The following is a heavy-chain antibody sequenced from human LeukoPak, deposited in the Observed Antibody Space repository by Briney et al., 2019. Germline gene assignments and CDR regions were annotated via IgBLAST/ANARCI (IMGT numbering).Heavy chain of an antibody. CDR2: IKQDGSEK. CDR3: ARAVSITMIVVVITTPGYMDV. J-gene: IGHJ6*03. D-gene: IGHD3-22*01. CDR1: RFTFSSYW. V-gene: IGHV3-7*01. Sequence: GGSLRLSCAASRFTFSSYWMSWVRQAPGKGLEWVANIKQDGSEKYYVDSVKGRFTISRDNAKNSLYLQMNGLRAEDTAVYYCARAVSITMIVVVITTPGYMDVWGKGTTVTVSS.